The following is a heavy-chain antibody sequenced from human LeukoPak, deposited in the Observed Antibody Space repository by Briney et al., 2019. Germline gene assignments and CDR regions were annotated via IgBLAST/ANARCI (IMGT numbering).Heavy chain of an antibody. J-gene: IGHJ4*02. D-gene: IGHD3-22*01. CDR1: GFTFSSYA. V-gene: IGHV3-23*01. Sequence: PGGSLRLSCAASGFTFSSYAMSWVRQAPGKGLEWVSAISGSGGSTYYADSVKGRFTISRDTSKNTLFLQMSSLRAEDTAVYYCARDDDTNSHYSRFNYWGQGTLVTVSS. CDR3: ARDDDTNSHYSRFNY. CDR2: ISGSGGST.